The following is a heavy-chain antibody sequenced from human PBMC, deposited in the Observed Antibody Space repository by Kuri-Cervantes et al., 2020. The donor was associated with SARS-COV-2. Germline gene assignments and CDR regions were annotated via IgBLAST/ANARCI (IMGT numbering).Heavy chain of an antibody. CDR1: GYTFTSYA. D-gene: IGHD1-14*01. CDR3: ARVNRFAREPSDYFDY. V-gene: IGHV1-3*01. Sequence: ASVKVSCKASGYTFTSYAMHWVRQAPGQRLEWMGWINAGNGNTKYSQKFQGRVTITRDTSAGTAYMELSSLRSEDTAVYYCARVNRFAREPSDYFDYWGQGTLVTVSS. CDR2: INAGNGNT. J-gene: IGHJ4*02.